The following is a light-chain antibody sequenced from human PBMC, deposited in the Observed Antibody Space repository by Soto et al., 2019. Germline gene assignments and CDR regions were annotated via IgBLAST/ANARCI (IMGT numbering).Light chain of an antibody. Sequence: EIVLTQSPGTLSLSPGERATLSCRASQSISSTYFAWYQQKPGKAPRLLIYGASTRATGIPDRFSGSGSGTDFTLTISRLEPEDFAVYYCQQYYSSAPWTFGHGTKVEVK. CDR1: QSISSTY. CDR2: GAS. V-gene: IGKV3-20*01. J-gene: IGKJ1*01. CDR3: QQYYSSAPWT.